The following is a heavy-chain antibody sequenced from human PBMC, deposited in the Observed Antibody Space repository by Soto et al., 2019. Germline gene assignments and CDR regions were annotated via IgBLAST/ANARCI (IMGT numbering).Heavy chain of an antibody. CDR2: ISYDGSNK. J-gene: IGHJ6*02. Sequence: QVQLVESGGGVVQPGRSLRLSCAASGFTFSSYAMQWVRQAPGKGLEWVAVISYDGSNKYYADSVQGRFTISRDNSKNPLHLQMNSLRAEDTAVYYCAREGTVTTYESMDVWGQGTTLTV. V-gene: IGHV3-30*14. CDR3: AREGTVTTYESMDV. D-gene: IGHD4-17*01. CDR1: GFTFSSYA.